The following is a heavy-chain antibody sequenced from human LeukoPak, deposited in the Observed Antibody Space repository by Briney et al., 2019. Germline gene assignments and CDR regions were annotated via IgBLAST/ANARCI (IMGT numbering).Heavy chain of an antibody. Sequence: SETLSLTCAVYGGSFSGYYWSWIRQPPGKGLEWIGEINHSGSTNYNPSLKGRVTISVDTSKNQFSLKLSSVTAADTAVYYCARGRATMVRGVIISPVFDYWGQGTLVTVSS. J-gene: IGHJ4*02. CDR1: GGSFSGYY. D-gene: IGHD3-10*01. CDR3: ARGRATMVRGVIISPVFDY. V-gene: IGHV4-34*01. CDR2: INHSGST.